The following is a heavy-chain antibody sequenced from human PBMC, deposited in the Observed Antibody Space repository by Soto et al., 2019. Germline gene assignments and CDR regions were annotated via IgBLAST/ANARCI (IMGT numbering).Heavy chain of an antibody. D-gene: IGHD1-1*01. Sequence: SDTLSLTCTVSGGSISSYYWSWIRQPPGKGLEWIGYIYYSGSTNYNPPLKSRVTISVDTSKNQFSLKLSSVTAADTAVCYCARRYGYSFDYWGQGTLVTVSS. CDR2: IYYSGST. CDR1: GGSISSYY. V-gene: IGHV4-59*08. CDR3: ARRYGYSFDY. J-gene: IGHJ4*02.